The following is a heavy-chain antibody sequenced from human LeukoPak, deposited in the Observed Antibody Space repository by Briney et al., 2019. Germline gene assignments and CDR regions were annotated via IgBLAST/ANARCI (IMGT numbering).Heavy chain of an antibody. J-gene: IGHJ4*02. CDR1: GFSFSSYA. CDR3: TTASTFLGWLPFDY. Sequence: GGSLRLSCATSGFSFSSYAMGWVRQAPGKGLEWVGRIKGKTDGGTIDYAAPVKGRFTISRDDSKTTLYLQMNSLKTEDTALYYCTTASTFLGWLPFDYWGQGTLVTVSS. V-gene: IGHV3-15*01. D-gene: IGHD3-3*02. CDR2: IKGKTDGGTI.